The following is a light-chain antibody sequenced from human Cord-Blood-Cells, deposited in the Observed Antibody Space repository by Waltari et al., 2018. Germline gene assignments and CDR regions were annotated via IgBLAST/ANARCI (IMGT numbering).Light chain of an antibody. Sequence: EIVMTQSPATLSVSPGERDTLSCRASQSVSSNLAWYQQKPGQAPRRLIYGASTRATGIPAGFSGSGSGTEFTLTISSLQSEDFAVYYCQQYNNWPYTFGQGTKLEIK. CDR3: QQYNNWPYT. CDR1: QSVSSN. V-gene: IGKV3-15*01. CDR2: GAS. J-gene: IGKJ2*01.